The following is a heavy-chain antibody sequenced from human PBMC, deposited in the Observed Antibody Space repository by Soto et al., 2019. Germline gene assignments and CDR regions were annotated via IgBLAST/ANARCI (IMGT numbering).Heavy chain of an antibody. CDR3: ARDPAS. CDR2: IYNMATT. V-gene: IGHV4-31*03. J-gene: IGHJ5*02. CDR1: GGSISTGGYY. Sequence: QVQLQESGPGLVKPSQSLSLTCTVSGGSISTGGYYWSWIRQHPGKGLEWIGYIYNMATTSYNPSLKSRVTISVDTSKNPFSLKLSSVTVADTAVSYCARDPASWGQGALVTVSS.